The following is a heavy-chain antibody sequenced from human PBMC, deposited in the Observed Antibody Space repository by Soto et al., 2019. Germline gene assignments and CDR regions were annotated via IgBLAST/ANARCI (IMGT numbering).Heavy chain of an antibody. D-gene: IGHD6-13*01. CDR3: ARGRYSSSWYERYYYYGMDV. CDR2: INHSGST. CDR1: GGSFSGYY. V-gene: IGHV4-34*01. Sequence: SETLSLTSAAYGGSFSGYYWSWIRQPPGKGLEWIGEINHSGSTNYNPSLKSRVTISVDASKNQFSLKLSSVTAADTAVYYCARGRYSSSWYERYYYYGMDVWGQGTTVTVSS. J-gene: IGHJ6*02.